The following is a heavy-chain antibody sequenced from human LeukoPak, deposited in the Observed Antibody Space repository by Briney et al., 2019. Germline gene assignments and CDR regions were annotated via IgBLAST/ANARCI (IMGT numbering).Heavy chain of an antibody. D-gene: IGHD6-19*01. V-gene: IGHV3-53*01. J-gene: IGHJ3*02. CDR2: IYSGGST. Sequence: PGGSLRLSCAASGSTFSSNYMSWGRQAPGKGLDWVSVIYSGGSTYYADSVKGRFTISRDNSKNTLYLQMNSLRAEDTAVYYCARDWSVAGAFDIWGQGTMVTVSS. CDR3: ARDWSVAGAFDI. CDR1: GSTFSSNY.